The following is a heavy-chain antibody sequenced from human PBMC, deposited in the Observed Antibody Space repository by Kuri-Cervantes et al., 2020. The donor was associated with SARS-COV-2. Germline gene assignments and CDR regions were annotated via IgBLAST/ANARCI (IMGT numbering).Heavy chain of an antibody. Sequence: GESLKISCAASGFMFNRYAMHWVRQAPGKGLEWVALISHDGKNKKCIASGKGRFTISRDNSQNTLYLHMKSLRSEDTAMYYCAKDRVGVQDFWGQGTLVTVSS. CDR1: GFMFNRYA. CDR3: AKDRVGVQDF. CDR2: ISHDGKNK. J-gene: IGHJ4*02. D-gene: IGHD2-21*01. V-gene: IGHV3-30*18.